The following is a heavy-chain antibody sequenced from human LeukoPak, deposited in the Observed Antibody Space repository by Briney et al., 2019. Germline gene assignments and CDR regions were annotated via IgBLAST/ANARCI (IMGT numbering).Heavy chain of an antibody. CDR1: GGSFSGYY. D-gene: IGHD3-22*01. V-gene: IGHV4-34*01. J-gene: IGHJ3*02. Sequence: SETLCLTCAVYGGSFSGYYWSWIRQPPGKGLEWIGEINHSGSTNYNPSLKSRVTISVDTSKNQFSLKLSSVTAADTAVYYCARGWNSSGYYSRRLGAFDIWGQGTMVTVSS. CDR2: INHSGST. CDR3: ARGWNSSGYYSRRLGAFDI.